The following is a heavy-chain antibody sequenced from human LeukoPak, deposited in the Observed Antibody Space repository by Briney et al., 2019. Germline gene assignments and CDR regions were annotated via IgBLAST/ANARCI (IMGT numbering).Heavy chain of an antibody. CDR2: IYTSGST. CDR3: ARGGAALTFDY. D-gene: IGHD6-25*01. CDR1: GGSISSGSYY. J-gene: IGHJ4*02. Sequence: SQTLSLTCTVSGGSISSGSYYWSWIRQPAGKGLEWIGRIYTSGSTNYNPSLKSRVTISVDTSKNQFSLKLSSVTAADTAVYYCARGGAALTFDYWGQGTLVTVSS. V-gene: IGHV4-61*02.